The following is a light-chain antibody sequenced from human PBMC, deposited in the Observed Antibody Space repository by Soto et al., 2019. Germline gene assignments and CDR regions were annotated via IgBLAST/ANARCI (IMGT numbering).Light chain of an antibody. CDR2: AAS. CDR1: QNINIAS. J-gene: IGKJ1*01. Sequence: EVVLTQSPGTLSLSPGEGVTLSCRASQNINIASLAWYQQKPGQTPRVLIYAASSRATGIPDRFSGSGSGTDFTLTISRLEPEDSAVYYCQQFDGSSWTFGQGTKVEIK. V-gene: IGKV3-20*01. CDR3: QQFDGSSWT.